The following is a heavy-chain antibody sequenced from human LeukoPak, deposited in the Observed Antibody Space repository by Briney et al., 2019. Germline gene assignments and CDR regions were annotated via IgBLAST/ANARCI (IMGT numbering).Heavy chain of an antibody. V-gene: IGHV3-23*01. D-gene: IGHD2-8*02. J-gene: IGHJ4*02. CDR1: GFTFGTFA. Sequence: GGSLRLSCAASGFTFGTFAMIWVRQPPGKGLEWVSSIFPSGGVIHYADSVRGRFTISRDNSKSTLSLQMNSLRAEDTAIYYCATYRQVLLPFESWGQGTLVTVSS. CDR2: IFPSGGVI. CDR3: ATYRQVLLPFES.